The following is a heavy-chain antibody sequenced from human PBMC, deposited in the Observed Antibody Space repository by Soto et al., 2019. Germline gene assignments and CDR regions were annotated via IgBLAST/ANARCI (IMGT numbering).Heavy chain of an antibody. D-gene: IGHD1-26*01. Sequence: QVQLQESGPGLVKPSEPLSLTCIVSGVSISSGYCTWIRQSPGKGLGWIGYISHSGLRHYRASLPSRLTISVEASKNQVFRHWTSVTAAASAIYYWATSNTTRPGFDSWGQGTLVTVSS. V-gene: IGHV4-59*01. CDR1: GVSISSGY. CDR3: ATSNTTRPGFDS. J-gene: IGHJ4*02. CDR2: ISHSGLR.